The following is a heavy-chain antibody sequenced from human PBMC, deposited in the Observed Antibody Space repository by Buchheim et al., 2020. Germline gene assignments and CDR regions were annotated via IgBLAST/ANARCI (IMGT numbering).Heavy chain of an antibody. CDR1: GFTFSSYS. J-gene: IGHJ4*02. D-gene: IGHD6-13*01. V-gene: IGHV3-21*01. CDR3: ARGGYSSSWLDY. Sequence: EVQLVESGGGLVKPGGSLRLSCAASGFTFSSYSMNWVRQAPGKGLEWVSSISSSSSYIYYAASLKGRFTISSYNAKNSLSLQMNSLRAEDTAVEYCARGGYSSSWLDYWGQGTL. CDR2: ISSSSSYI.